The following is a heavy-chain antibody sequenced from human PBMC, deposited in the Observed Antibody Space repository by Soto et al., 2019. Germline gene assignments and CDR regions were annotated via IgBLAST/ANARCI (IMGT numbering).Heavy chain of an antibody. D-gene: IGHD6-19*01. CDR1: GFTFSSYG. CDR3: AKDLRDTSGLFDY. Sequence: QVQLVESGGGVIQPGRSLRLSCAVSGFTFSSYGMHWVRQAPGKGLEWVAVISYDGSDKYYADSVKGRFTISRDNSKSTMYLQMNSLRPEDTAVYYCAKDLRDTSGLFDYWGQGALVTVSS. J-gene: IGHJ4*02. CDR2: ISYDGSDK. V-gene: IGHV3-30*18.